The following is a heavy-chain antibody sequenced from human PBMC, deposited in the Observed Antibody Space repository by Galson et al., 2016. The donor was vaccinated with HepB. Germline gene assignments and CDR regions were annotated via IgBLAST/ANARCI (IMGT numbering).Heavy chain of an antibody. J-gene: IGHJ4*02. CDR3: TRSDIPKDNDY. D-gene: IGHD2-15*01. CDR2: INSDGSST. V-gene: IGHV3-74*01. CDR1: GFSFSSYW. Sequence: SLRLSCAASGFSFSSYWMHWVRQAPGKGLVWVSRINSDGSSTSYADYVKGRFTISRDNAKNTLYLQMNSLRAEDTAVYFCTRSDIPKDNDYWGQGVLVTVSS.